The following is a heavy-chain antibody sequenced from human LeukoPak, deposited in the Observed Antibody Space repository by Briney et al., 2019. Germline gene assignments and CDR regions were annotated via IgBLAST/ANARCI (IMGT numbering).Heavy chain of an antibody. CDR1: GFTVSSNY. CDR3: AREGAAAAFDP. D-gene: IGHD6-25*01. J-gene: IGHJ5*02. CDR2: IYSGGST. V-gene: IGHV3-53*01. Sequence: GGSLRLSCAASGFTVSSNYMSWVRQAPGKRLEWVSVIYSGGSTYYADSVRGRFTISRDNSKNTLYLQMNSLRAEDTAVYYCAREGAAAAFDPWGQGTLVTVSS.